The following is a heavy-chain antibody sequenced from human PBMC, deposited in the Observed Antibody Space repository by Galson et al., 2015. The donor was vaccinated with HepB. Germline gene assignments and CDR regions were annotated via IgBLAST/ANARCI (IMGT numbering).Heavy chain of an antibody. D-gene: IGHD1-7*01. V-gene: IGHV3-23*01. CDR3: AKYNWNYPRYYYYMDV. CDR1: GFTFSSYA. CDR2: ISGSGGGT. Sequence: SLRLSCAASGFTFSSYAMSWVRQAPGKGLEWVSAISGSGGGTYYADSVKGRLTISRDNSKNTLYLQMNSLRAEDTAVYYCAKYNWNYPRYYYYMDVWGKGTTVTVSS. J-gene: IGHJ6*03.